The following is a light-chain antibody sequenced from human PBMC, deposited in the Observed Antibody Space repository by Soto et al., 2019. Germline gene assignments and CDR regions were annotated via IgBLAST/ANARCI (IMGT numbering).Light chain of an antibody. J-gene: IGKJ4*01. CDR1: RSVSRF. Sequence: EIVLTQSPATLSLSPGERATLSCRASRSVSRFLAWYQQNPGQAPKLLIYDASNRATGIPARFSGSGSGTDFTLTISSLEAEDFAVYYCQQRSNWPPSFGGGTKVEIK. CDR2: DAS. V-gene: IGKV3-11*01. CDR3: QQRSNWPPS.